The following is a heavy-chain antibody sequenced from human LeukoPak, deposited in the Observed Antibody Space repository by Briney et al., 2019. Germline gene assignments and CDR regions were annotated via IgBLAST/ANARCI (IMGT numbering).Heavy chain of an antibody. J-gene: IGHJ4*02. CDR1: GGSISSYY. Sequence: SETLSLTCTVSGGSISSYYWSWIRQPPGKGLEWIGYIYYSGSTNYNPSLKSRVTISVDTSKNQFSLKLSSVTAADTAVYYCARAVRRPTPRKQIDYYFDYWGQGTLVTVSS. CDR2: IYYSGST. CDR3: ARAVRRPTPRKQIDYYFDY. D-gene: IGHD1-14*01. V-gene: IGHV4-59*01.